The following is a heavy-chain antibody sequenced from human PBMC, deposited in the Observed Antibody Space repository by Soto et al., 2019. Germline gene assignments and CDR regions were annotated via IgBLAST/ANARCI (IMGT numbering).Heavy chain of an antibody. V-gene: IGHV4-59*01. D-gene: IGHD3-3*01. J-gene: IGHJ6*03. CDR3: AREKHDFWSEFGVYYYYYMDV. Sequence: QVQLQESGPGLVKPSETLSLTCTVSGGSISSYYWSWIRQPPGKGLEWIGYIYYSGSTNYNPSLKSRVTISVDTSKNQFSLKLSSVTAADTAVYYCAREKHDFWSEFGVYYYYYMDVWGKGTTVTVSS. CDR1: GGSISSYY. CDR2: IYYSGST.